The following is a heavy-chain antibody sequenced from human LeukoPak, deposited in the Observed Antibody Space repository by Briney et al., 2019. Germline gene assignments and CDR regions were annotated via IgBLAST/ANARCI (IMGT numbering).Heavy chain of an antibody. V-gene: IGHV3-11*06. CDR3: ARDMVVAARGGMDV. D-gene: IGHD2-15*01. Sequence: AGGSLRLSCAASGFTFSDYYMSWIRQAPGKGLEWVSYISSSSSYTNYADSVKGRFTISRVNAKNSLYLQMNSLRAEDTAVYYCARDMVVAARGGMDVWGQGTTVTVSS. CDR1: GFTFSDYY. J-gene: IGHJ6*02. CDR2: ISSSSSYT.